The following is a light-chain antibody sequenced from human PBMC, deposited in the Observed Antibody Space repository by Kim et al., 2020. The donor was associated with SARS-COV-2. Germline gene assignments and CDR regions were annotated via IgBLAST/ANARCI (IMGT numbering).Light chain of an antibody. CDR2: EVS. CDR3: SSYAGSSNLI. V-gene: IGLV2-8*01. Sequence: QSALTQPPSASGSPGQSVTISCTGTSSDVGGYNYVSWYQQHPGKVPKLMIYEVSKRPSGVPDRFSGSKSGNTASLTVSGLQAEDEADYYCSSYAGSSNLIFGGGTQLTVL. CDR1: SSDVGGYNY. J-gene: IGLJ2*01.